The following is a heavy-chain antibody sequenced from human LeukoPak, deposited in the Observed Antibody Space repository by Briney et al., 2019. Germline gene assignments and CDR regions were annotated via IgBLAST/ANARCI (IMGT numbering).Heavy chain of an antibody. Sequence: PSETLSLTCSVSGGAISNTNYYWGWIRQPPGKGLEWIGSIYYSKDTYYNPSLKSRVTISADTSKNQFPLTLGSVSATDTAVYYCVSPRGFSYGYFDYWGQGTLVTVSS. D-gene: IGHD5-18*01. CDR2: IYYSKDT. V-gene: IGHV4-39*01. CDR1: GGAISNTNYY. J-gene: IGHJ4*02. CDR3: VSPRGFSYGYFDY.